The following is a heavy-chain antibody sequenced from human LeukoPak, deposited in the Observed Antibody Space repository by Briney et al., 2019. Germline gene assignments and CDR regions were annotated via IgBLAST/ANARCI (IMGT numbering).Heavy chain of an antibody. Sequence: GGSLRLSCAASGFTVSSNYMSWVRQAPGKGLEWVSVIYSGGSTYYADSVKGRFTISRDNSKNTLYLQMNSLRAEDTAAYYCTTDPRWSVTLDYWGQGTLVTVSS. V-gene: IGHV3-53*01. CDR1: GFTVSSNY. CDR3: TTDPRWSVTLDY. CDR2: IYSGGST. J-gene: IGHJ4*02. D-gene: IGHD4-17*01.